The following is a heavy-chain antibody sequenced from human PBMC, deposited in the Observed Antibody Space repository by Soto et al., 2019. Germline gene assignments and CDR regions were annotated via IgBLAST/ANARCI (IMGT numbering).Heavy chain of an antibody. V-gene: IGHV4-59*08. CDR1: GGSISTYY. CDR2: IYYSGST. Sequence: SETLSLTCTVSGGSISTYYWSWIRQPPGKGLEWIGYIYYSGSTKYNPSLKSRVTISVDTSKNQFSLKVSSVTAADTAVYYCATASGSTYGGPYYYYGLDVWGQGTTVTVSS. CDR3: ATASGSTYGGPYYYYGLDV. D-gene: IGHD2-15*01. J-gene: IGHJ6*02.